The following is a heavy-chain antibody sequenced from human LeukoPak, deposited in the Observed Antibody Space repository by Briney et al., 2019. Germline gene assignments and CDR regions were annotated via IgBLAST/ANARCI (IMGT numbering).Heavy chain of an antibody. CDR3: AKGQWLVNDAFNI. CDR2: INHGGST. CDR1: GGSFSGYY. V-gene: IGHV4-34*01. J-gene: IGHJ3*02. D-gene: IGHD6-19*01. Sequence: SETLSLTCAAYGGSFSGYYWSWIRQPPGKGLEWIGEINHGGSTNYNPSLKSRVTISVDTSKNQFSLQLNSVTPEDTAVYYCAKGQWLVNDAFNIWGQGTMVTVSS.